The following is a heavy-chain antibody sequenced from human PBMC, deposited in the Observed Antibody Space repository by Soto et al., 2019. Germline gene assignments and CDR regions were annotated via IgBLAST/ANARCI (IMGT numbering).Heavy chain of an antibody. J-gene: IGHJ6*03. Sequence: QVQLVQSGAEVRKPGASVTVSCRSSGDSFNDYYIHWVRQAPGQGLEWMGWINPNSGVTKYAQKLQGGVSMTRDTSIRTVYMQLSRLRSDDTAVYYCARESGGATATLDYYYCYMDVWGTGTTVTVSS. CDR2: INPNSGVT. V-gene: IGHV1-2*02. CDR1: GDSFNDYY. CDR3: ARESGGATATLDYYYCYMDV. D-gene: IGHD5-12*01.